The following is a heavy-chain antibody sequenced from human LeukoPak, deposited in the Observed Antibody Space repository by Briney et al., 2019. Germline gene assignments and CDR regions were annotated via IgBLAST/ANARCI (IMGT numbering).Heavy chain of an antibody. CDR2: IYYSGST. Sequence: PSQTLSLTCTVSGGSISSGGYYWSWIRQHPGKGLEWIGHIYYSGSTNYNPSLKSRVTISVDTSKNQFSLKLSSVTAADTAVYYCARYGVESSSWYTISYYFDYWGQGTLVTVSS. D-gene: IGHD6-13*01. V-gene: IGHV4-31*03. CDR1: GGSISSGGYY. CDR3: ARYGVESSSWYTISYYFDY. J-gene: IGHJ4*02.